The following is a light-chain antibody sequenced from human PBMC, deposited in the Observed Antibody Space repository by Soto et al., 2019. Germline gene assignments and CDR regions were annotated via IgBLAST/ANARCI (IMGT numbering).Light chain of an antibody. J-gene: IGLJ3*02. CDR3: CSYAGSYAWV. CDR2: DVS. Sequence: QSVLTQPRSVSGSPGQSGTISCTGTSSDVGGYNYVSWYQQHPVKAPKLMIYDVSKRPSGVPDRFSGSKSGNTASLTISGLQAEDEADYYCCSYAGSYAWVFGGGTKLTVL. CDR1: SSDVGGYNY. V-gene: IGLV2-11*01.